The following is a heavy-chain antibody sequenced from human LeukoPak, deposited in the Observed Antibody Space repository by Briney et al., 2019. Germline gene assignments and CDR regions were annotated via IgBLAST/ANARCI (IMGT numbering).Heavy chain of an antibody. Sequence: GGSLRLSCAASGFTFSSYSMNWVRQAPGKGLEWVSSISSSSSYIYYADSVKGRFTISRDNAKNSLYLQMNSLRAEDTAVYYCAANYDILTGYSTGYFDYWGQGTLVTVSS. CDR1: GFTFSSYS. D-gene: IGHD3-9*01. CDR3: AANYDILTGYSTGYFDY. J-gene: IGHJ4*02. V-gene: IGHV3-21*01. CDR2: ISSSSSYI.